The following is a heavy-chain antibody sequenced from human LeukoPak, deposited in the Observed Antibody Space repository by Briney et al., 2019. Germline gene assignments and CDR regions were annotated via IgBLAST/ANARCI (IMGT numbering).Heavy chain of an antibody. V-gene: IGHV1-3*01. CDR1: GGTFSSYA. CDR2: INGANGNT. CDR3: ARMTTGKFDY. D-gene: IGHD3-10*01. J-gene: IGHJ4*02. Sequence: ASVKVSCKASGGTFSSYAISWVRQAPGQRFEWMGWINGANGNTEYSQMFQGRVTIARDTSASIAYMELSSLRSEDTAVYYCARMTTGKFDYWGQGTLVTVSS.